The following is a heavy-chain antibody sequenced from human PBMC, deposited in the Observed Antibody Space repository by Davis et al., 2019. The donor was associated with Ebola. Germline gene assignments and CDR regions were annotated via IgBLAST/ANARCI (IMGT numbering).Heavy chain of an antibody. CDR1: GFTFDDYA. J-gene: IGHJ6*01. CDR3: TLLQEHL. Sequence: PGGSLRLSCAASGFTFDDYAMHWVRQAPGKGLEWVSGISWNSGSIGYADSVKGRFTISRDNAKSSLYLQMNSLHQGPIGLPPGTLLQEHLWG. CDR2: ISWNSGSI. V-gene: IGHV3-9*01.